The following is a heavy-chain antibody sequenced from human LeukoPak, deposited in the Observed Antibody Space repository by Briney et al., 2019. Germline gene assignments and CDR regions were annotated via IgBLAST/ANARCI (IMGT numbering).Heavy chain of an antibody. CDR3: ARGISWELLIDWFDP. V-gene: IGHV3-7*01. CDR2: IKQDGSEK. Sequence: GGSLRLSCAASGFTFSSYAMHWVRQAPGKGLEWVANIKQDGSEKYYVDSVKGRFTISRDNAKNSLYLQMNSLRAEDTAVYYCARGISWELLIDWFDPWGQGTLVTVSS. CDR1: GFTFSSYA. D-gene: IGHD1-26*01. J-gene: IGHJ5*02.